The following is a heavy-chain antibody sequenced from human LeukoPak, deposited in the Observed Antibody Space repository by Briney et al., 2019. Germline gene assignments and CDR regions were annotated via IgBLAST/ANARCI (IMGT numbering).Heavy chain of an antibody. CDR2: INHSGST. J-gene: IGHJ4*02. CDR3: ARHKGGTGRGAFDY. CDR1: GGSLSGYY. V-gene: IGHV4-34*01. D-gene: IGHD1-1*01. Sequence: SETLSLTCAVYGGSLSGYYWSWIRQPPGKGLEWIGEINHSGSTNYNPSLKSRVTISVDTSKNQFSLKLSSVTAADTAVYYCARHKGGTGRGAFDYWGQGTLVTVSS.